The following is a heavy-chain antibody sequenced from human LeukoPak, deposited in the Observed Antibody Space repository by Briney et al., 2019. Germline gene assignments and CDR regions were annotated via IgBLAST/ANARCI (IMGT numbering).Heavy chain of an antibody. V-gene: IGHV3-30*18. CDR1: GFTFSSFG. CDR3: AKEGTSSGWYLFADY. Sequence: GGSLRLSCAASGFTFSSFGMHWVRQAPGKGLEWVTVISYDGSNKYYADSVKGRFTISRDNSKNTLYLQMNSLRTEDTAVYYCAKEGTSSGWYLFADYWGQGTLVTVSS. J-gene: IGHJ4*02. D-gene: IGHD6-19*01. CDR2: ISYDGSNK.